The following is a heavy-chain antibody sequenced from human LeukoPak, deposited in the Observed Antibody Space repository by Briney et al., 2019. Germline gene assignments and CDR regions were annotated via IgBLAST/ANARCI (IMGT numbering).Heavy chain of an antibody. CDR2: ISSSGSTI. CDR3: ARVVSSWYYFDY. J-gene: IGHJ4*02. V-gene: IGHV3-48*03. Sequence: PGGSLRLSCAASGFTFSSYEMNWVRQAPGKGLEWVSYISSSGSTIYYADSVKGRFAISRDSAKNSLYLQMNSLRAEDTAVYYCARVVSSWYYFDYWGQGTLVTVSS. CDR1: GFTFSSYE. D-gene: IGHD6-13*01.